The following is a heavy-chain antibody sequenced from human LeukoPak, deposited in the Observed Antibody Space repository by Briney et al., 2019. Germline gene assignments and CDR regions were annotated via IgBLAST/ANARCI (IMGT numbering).Heavy chain of an antibody. Sequence: GGSLRLTCAASGFSFSSYALHWVRQAPGKGLEWVAVVSYDGGAKYHAAPVKGRFTISTDNSKNTLYLQMDSLRLEDSAMYYCARAGGDSSWFYWGQGALVTVSS. CDR1: GFSFSSYA. CDR2: VSYDGGAK. D-gene: IGHD6-13*01. J-gene: IGHJ4*02. CDR3: ARAGGDSSWFY. V-gene: IGHV3-30*01.